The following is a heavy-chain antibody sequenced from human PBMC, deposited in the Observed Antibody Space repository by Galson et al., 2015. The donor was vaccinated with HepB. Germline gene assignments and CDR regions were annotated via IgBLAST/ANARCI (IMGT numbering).Heavy chain of an antibody. CDR3: AKTGGGNVGYYYGMDV. Sequence: ETLSLTCTVSGDSSGDSISSYYWSWIRQPPGKGLEWIGYIYYSASTNYNPSLKSRVTISLDTSKGQFSLKLSSVTAADTAIYYCAKTGGGNVGYYYGMDVWGQGTTVTVSS. V-gene: IGHV4-59*01. CDR2: IYYSAST. D-gene: IGHD3-16*01. J-gene: IGHJ6*02. CDR1: GDSSGDSISSYY.